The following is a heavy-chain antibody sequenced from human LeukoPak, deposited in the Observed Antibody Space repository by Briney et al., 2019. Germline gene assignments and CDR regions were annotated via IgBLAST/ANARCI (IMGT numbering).Heavy chain of an antibody. CDR2: INQDGDEK. J-gene: IGHJ6*02. CDR3: ARAEVEGSWSTFHYFYGMDV. CDR1: GFTFRTYW. Sequence: GGSLRLSCTASGFTFRTYWMNWVRQAPGKGLEWVAKINQDGDEKYYVGSVQGRFTISRDNANASVFLKLSSLRAEDTGVYYCARAEVEGSWSTFHYFYGMDVWGQGTTVTVSS. V-gene: IGHV3-7*01. D-gene: IGHD6-13*01.